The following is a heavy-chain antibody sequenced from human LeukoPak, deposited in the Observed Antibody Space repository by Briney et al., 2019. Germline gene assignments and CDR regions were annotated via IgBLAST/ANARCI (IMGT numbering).Heavy chain of an antibody. Sequence: SVKVSCKASGGTFSSYAISWVRQAPGQGLEWMGRIIPILGIANYAQKFQGRVTITADKSTSTAYMELSSLRSEDTAVYYCARDYDSGAYLVAEGYWGQGTLVTVSS. CDR2: IIPILGIA. J-gene: IGHJ4*02. V-gene: IGHV1-69*04. CDR1: GGTFSSYA. CDR3: ARDYDSGAYLVAEGY. D-gene: IGHD3-22*01.